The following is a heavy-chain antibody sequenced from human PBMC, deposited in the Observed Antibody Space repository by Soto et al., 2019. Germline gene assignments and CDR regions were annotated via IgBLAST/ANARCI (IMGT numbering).Heavy chain of an antibody. J-gene: IGHJ6*02. Sequence: ASVKVSCKASGYTFTSYDINWVRQATGQGLEWMGWMNPNSGNTGYAQKFQGRVTMTRNTSISTAYMELSSLVSEYTDLYYCDRAFYYFVIFYYSFMYVCVQFTTFTFSS. CDR1: GYTFTSYD. CDR2: MNPNSGNT. D-gene: IGHD3-10*01. V-gene: IGHV1-8*01. CDR3: DRAFYYFVIFYYSFMYV.